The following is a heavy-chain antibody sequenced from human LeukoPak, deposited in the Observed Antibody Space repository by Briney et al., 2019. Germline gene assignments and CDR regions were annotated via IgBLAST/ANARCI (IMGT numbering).Heavy chain of an antibody. V-gene: IGHV4-38-2*01. CDR1: GYSIRTGYY. D-gene: IGHD3-3*01. CDR3: ARGDFWSGYGWFDP. CDR2: VYHSGST. J-gene: IGHJ5*02. Sequence: SETLSLTCGVSGYSIRTGYYWGWVRPPPGQDLEWIGSVYHSGSTYYDPSLKSRDNILVDTSKNQFSLSLTSVTAADTAVYYCARGDFWSGYGWFDPWRQGTLVTVSP.